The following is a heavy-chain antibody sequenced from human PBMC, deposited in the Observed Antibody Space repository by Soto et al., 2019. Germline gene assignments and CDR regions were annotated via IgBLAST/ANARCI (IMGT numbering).Heavy chain of an antibody. D-gene: IGHD5-12*01. V-gene: IGHV3-30-3*01. J-gene: IGHJ2*01. CDR3: ARDTNRGYSGYDWNWYFDL. CDR2: ISYDGSNK. Sequence: QVQLVESGGGVVQPGRSLRLSCAASGFTFSSYAMHWVRQAPGKGLEWVAVISYDGSNKYYADSVKGRFTISRDNSKNTLYLQMNSLRAEDTAVYYCARDTNRGYSGYDWNWYFDLWGRGTLVTVSS. CDR1: GFTFSSYA.